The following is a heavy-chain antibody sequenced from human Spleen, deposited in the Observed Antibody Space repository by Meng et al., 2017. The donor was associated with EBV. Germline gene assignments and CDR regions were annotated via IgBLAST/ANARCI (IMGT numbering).Heavy chain of an antibody. Sequence: QLPQQESGPGLVKSSGPLSLPGGVSGGSISSDNWWTWVRQPPGKGLEWVGEIHHGGSTNYNPSLKSRVTISLDKSKNQFSLRLTSVTAADTAVYYCSIIIYGSGLNSWFDPWGQGTLVTVSS. CDR3: SIIIYGSGLNSWFDP. CDR1: GGSISSDNW. J-gene: IGHJ5*02. CDR2: IHHGGST. D-gene: IGHD3-10*01. V-gene: IGHV4-4*02.